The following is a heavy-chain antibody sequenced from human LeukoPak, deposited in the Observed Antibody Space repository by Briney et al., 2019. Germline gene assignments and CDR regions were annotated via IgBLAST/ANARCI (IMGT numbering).Heavy chain of an antibody. Sequence: SETLSLTCTVSGGSISSGDYYWSWIRQPPEKGLEWIGYIYYSGSTYYNPSLKSRVTISVDTSKNQFSLKLSSVTAADTAVYYCASTIDGDYAYWGQGTLVTVSS. CDR3: ASTIDGDYAY. V-gene: IGHV4-30-4*01. J-gene: IGHJ4*02. D-gene: IGHD4-17*01. CDR2: IYYSGST. CDR1: GGSISSGDYY.